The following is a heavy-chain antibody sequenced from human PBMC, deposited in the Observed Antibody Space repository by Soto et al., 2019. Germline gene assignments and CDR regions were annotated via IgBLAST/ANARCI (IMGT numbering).Heavy chain of an antibody. J-gene: IGHJ4*02. V-gene: IGHV4-59*01. CDR2: IYYSGST. D-gene: IGHD2-15*01. CDR3: ARGHCSGGSCYRYLDY. CDR1: GGSISSYY. Sequence: SETLSLTCTVSGGSISSYYWSWIRQPPGKGLEWIGYIYYSGSTNYNPSLKSRVTISVDTSKNQFSLKLSSVTAAGTAVYYCARGHCSGGSCYRYLDYWGQGTLVTVSS.